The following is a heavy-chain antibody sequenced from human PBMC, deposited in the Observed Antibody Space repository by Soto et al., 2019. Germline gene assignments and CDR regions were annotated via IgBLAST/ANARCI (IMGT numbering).Heavy chain of an antibody. D-gene: IGHD3-16*01. Sequence: ASVKVSCKASGYTFTSYDINWVRQATGQGLEWMGWMNPNSGNTGYAQKFQGRVTMTRNTSISTAYMELSRLRSEDTAVYYCARSRVRGGYYFDYWGQGALVTVSS. CDR1: GYTFTSYD. CDR3: ARSRVRGGYYFDY. V-gene: IGHV1-8*01. J-gene: IGHJ4*02. CDR2: MNPNSGNT.